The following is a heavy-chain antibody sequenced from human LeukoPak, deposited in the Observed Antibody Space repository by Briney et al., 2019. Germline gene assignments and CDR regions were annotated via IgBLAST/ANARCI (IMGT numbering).Heavy chain of an antibody. Sequence: SETLSLTCAISGGSFSGYYWSWIRQPPGKGLEWIGEIYHSGSTYYNPPLKSRATISVDTSKIQFSLKLNSVTAADTAVYYCARGEPAYCSINRGSYDYWGQGTLVTVSS. V-gene: IGHV4-34*01. J-gene: IGHJ4*02. CDR1: GGSFSGYY. CDR3: ARGEPAYCSINRGSYDY. D-gene: IGHD2-2*01. CDR2: IYHSGST.